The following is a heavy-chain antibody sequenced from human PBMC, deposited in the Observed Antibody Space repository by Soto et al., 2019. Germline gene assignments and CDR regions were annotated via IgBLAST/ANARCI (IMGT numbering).Heavy chain of an antibody. V-gene: IGHV3-23*01. Sequence: EVQLLESGGGLVQPGGSLRLSCAASGFTFSSYAMSWVRQAPGKGLEWVSAISGSGGSTYYADSVKGRFTISRDNSKNTLYLQMNSRRAEDTAVYYCAKVQRFNWNDRFYFDYWGQGTLVTVSS. J-gene: IGHJ4*02. CDR1: GFTFSSYA. D-gene: IGHD1-20*01. CDR2: ISGSGGST. CDR3: AKVQRFNWNDRFYFDY.